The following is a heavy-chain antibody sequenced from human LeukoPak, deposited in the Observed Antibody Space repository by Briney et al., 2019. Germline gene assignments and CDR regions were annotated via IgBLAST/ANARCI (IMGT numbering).Heavy chain of an antibody. CDR3: ARLRIGSYSSSPYFDY. D-gene: IGHD1-26*01. J-gene: IGHJ4*02. V-gene: IGHV4-34*01. CDR1: GGSFSGYY. CDR2: INHSGST. Sequence: SETLSLTCAVYGGSFSGYYWSWIRQPSGKGLEWIGEINHSGSTNYNPSLKSRVTISVDTSKNQFSLKLSSVTAADTAVYYCARLRIGSYSSSPYFDYWGQGTLVTVSS.